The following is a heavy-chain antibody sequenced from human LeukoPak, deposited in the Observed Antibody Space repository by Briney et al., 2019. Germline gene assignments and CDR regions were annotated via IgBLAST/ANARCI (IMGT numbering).Heavy chain of an antibody. CDR1: GYTFTSYA. Sequence: ASVKVSCKASGYTFTSYAIQWVRQAPGQRIEWMGWINAGHGNTKYSQKFQGRVTMTRDTSTSTVYMELSSLRSEDSAVYYCARWTTTYLDYWGQGTLVTVSS. V-gene: IGHV1-3*01. D-gene: IGHD4-11*01. CDR3: ARWTTTYLDY. J-gene: IGHJ4*02. CDR2: INAGHGNT.